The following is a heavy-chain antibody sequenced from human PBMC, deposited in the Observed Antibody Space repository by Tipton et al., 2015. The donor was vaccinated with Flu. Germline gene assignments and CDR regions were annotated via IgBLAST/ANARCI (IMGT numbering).Heavy chain of an antibody. CDR3: ASGRYWSGGSCQRGFDY. Sequence: QLVQSGAEVKKPGASVKVSCKASGYTFTGYYMHWVRQAPGQGLEWMGRINPNSGGTNYAQKFQGRVTMTRDTSISTAYMELSRLRSDDTAVYYCASGRYWSGGSCQRGFDYWGQGTLVTVSS. V-gene: IGHV1-2*06. D-gene: IGHD2-15*01. CDR1: GYTFTGYY. J-gene: IGHJ4*02. CDR2: INPNSGGT.